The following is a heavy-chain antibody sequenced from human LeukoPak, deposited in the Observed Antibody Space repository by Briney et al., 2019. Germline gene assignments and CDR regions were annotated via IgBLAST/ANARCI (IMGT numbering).Heavy chain of an antibody. V-gene: IGHV1-8*03. J-gene: IGHJ4*02. CDR1: GYTFTNYD. Sequence: ASVKVSCKASGYTFTNYDIHWVRQATGQGLEWMGWMNPNSGKTVYAQKFQGRVTITRNTSISTTYMELSSLRSEDTAVYFCARDVSGTTPSVYWGQGTLVTVSS. D-gene: IGHD1-7*01. CDR3: ARDVSGTTPSVY. CDR2: MNPNSGKT.